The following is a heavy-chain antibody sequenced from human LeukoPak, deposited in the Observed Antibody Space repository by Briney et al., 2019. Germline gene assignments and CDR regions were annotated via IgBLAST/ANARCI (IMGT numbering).Heavy chain of an antibody. CDR2: IYHSGST. D-gene: IGHD6-6*01. V-gene: IGHV4-38-2*02. J-gene: IGHJ4*02. CDR3: ARDSIAEDYFDY. CDR1: GYSISSGYY. Sequence: PSETLSLTCTVSGYSISSGYYWGWIRQPPGKGLEWIGSIYHSGSTYYNPSLKSRVTISVDTSKNQFSLKLSSVTAADTAVYYCARDSIAEDYFDYWGQGTLVTVSS.